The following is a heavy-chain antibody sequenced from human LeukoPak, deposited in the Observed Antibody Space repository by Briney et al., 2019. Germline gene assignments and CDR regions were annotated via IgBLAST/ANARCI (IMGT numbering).Heavy chain of an antibody. J-gene: IGHJ4*02. CDR2: IYYSGST. V-gene: IGHV4-59*11. D-gene: IGHD3-22*01. CDR3: ARDRGDYDSSGYYGYFDY. Sequence: SETLSLTCTVSGGSIRSHYWSWIRQPPGRGLEWIGYIYYSGSTNYNPSLKSRVTISVDTSKNQFSLKLSSVTAADTAVYYCARDRGDYDSSGYYGYFDYWGQGALVTVSS. CDR1: GGSIRSHY.